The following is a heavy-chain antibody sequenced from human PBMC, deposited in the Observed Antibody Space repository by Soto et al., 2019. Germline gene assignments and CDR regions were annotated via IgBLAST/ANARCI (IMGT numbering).Heavy chain of an antibody. D-gene: IGHD6-13*01. V-gene: IGHV3-23*01. CDR3: AKDDSAAAGTGSSVEY. Sequence: PGGSLRLSCAASGFTFSSYAMSWVRQAPGKGLEWVSAISGSGGSTYYADSVKGRFTISRDNSKNTLYLQMNSLRAEDTAVYYCAKDDSAAAGTGSSVEYWGQGTLVTVST. CDR2: ISGSGGST. J-gene: IGHJ4*02. CDR1: GFTFSSYA.